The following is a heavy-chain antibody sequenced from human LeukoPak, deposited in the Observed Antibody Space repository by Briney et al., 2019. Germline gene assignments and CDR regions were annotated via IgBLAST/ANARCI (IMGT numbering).Heavy chain of an antibody. J-gene: IGHJ4*02. CDR1: GFTFSSYA. CDR2: ISYDGSNK. V-gene: IGHV3-30-3*01. Sequence: PGGSLRLSCAASGFTFSSYAMHWVRQAPGKGLEWVAVISYDGSNKYYADSVKGRFTISRDNAKNSLYLEMNSLRAEDTAVYYCLRENHDSGWSFDYWGQGTLVTVSS. D-gene: IGHD3-22*01. CDR3: LRENHDSGWSFDY.